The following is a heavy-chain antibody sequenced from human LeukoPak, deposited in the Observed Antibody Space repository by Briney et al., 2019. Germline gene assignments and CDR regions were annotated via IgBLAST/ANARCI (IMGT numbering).Heavy chain of an antibody. J-gene: IGHJ4*02. CDR3: AKASRQGAVASPLDY. D-gene: IGHD6-19*01. CDR1: GFTFSSYE. CDR2: ISSSGSTI. Sequence: GGPLRLSCAASGFTFSSYEMNWVRQVQGKGLGWVYYISSSGSTIYYADSVKGRFTISRDNSKDTVFLQMNSLRAEDTAVYYCAKASRQGAVASPLDYWGQGTLVTVSS. V-gene: IGHV3-48*03.